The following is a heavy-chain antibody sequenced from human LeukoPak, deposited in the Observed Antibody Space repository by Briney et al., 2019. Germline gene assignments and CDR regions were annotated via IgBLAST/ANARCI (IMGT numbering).Heavy chain of an antibody. J-gene: IGHJ6*02. Sequence: PGGSLRLSCAASGFTVSSNYMSWVRQAPGKGLEWVSVIYSGGSTYYADSVKGRFTTSRDNSKNTLYLQMNSLRAEDTAVYYCARNIGQRFLEWLFFDGMDVWGQGTTVTVSS. CDR3: ARNIGQRFLEWLFFDGMDV. CDR1: GFTVSSNY. V-gene: IGHV3-66*02. CDR2: IYSGGST. D-gene: IGHD3-3*01.